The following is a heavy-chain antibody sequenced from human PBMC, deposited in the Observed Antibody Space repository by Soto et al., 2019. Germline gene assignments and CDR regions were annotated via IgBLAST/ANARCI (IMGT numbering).Heavy chain of an antibody. J-gene: IGHJ1*01. CDR3: AGDDGYSSSHLYA. D-gene: IGHD6-13*01. Sequence: QAQLVQSGPEMKKPGSSVKLSCEASGGTLITYSISWVRQAPGQGLEWMGGVLPSTGATNYAPKFQARATITADESTSTAYMQLRGLRSEDTAIYFCAGDDGYSSSHLYAWGQGTRLTVSP. CDR2: VLPSTGAT. V-gene: IGHV1-69*13. CDR1: GGTLITYS.